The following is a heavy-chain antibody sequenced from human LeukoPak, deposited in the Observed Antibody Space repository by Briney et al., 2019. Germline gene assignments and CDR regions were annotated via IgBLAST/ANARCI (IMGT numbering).Heavy chain of an antibody. V-gene: IGHV3-48*04. CDR1: GFSFSSYS. CDR2: ITGSGSST. CDR3: ARGVGSVAGTTDY. D-gene: IGHD6-19*01. J-gene: IGHJ4*02. Sequence: PGGSLRLSCVASGFSFSSYSMNWVRQAPGKWLEWVSYITGSGSSTDYAASVKGRFLISRANAKDSLRLPMSTLRAEVTAAVHCARGVGSVAGTTDYWGQGNLVTVSS.